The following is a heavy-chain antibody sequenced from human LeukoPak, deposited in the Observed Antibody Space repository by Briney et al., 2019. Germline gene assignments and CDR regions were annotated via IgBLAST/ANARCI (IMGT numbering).Heavy chain of an antibody. CDR1: GFTFSNYW. CDR2: IEKDGSEI. V-gene: IGHV3-7*01. Sequence: GGPLRLSCAASGFTFSNYWMNWVRQAPGKGMEWVAIIEKDGSEILYVDSVKGRFTISRDNAKNSLYLQMNSLRAEDTAVYYCAAGAGWLIDWWGQGTLVTVSS. J-gene: IGHJ4*02. D-gene: IGHD6-19*01. CDR3: AAGAGWLIDW.